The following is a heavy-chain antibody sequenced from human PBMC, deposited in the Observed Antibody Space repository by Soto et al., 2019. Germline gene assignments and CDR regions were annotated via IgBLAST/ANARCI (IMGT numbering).Heavy chain of an antibody. V-gene: IGHV1-18*01. CDR3: AREGLVLVPTTVNSDYYYYAMDV. D-gene: IGHD2-2*01. J-gene: IGHJ6*02. Sequence: ASVKVSCKASGYTFTTYGISWVRQAPGEGLEWLGWINTQSGTSNYAQKLQGRVSMTADESTSTAYMELRSLRSEDTAVYYCAREGLVLVPTTVNSDYYYYAMDVWGQGTTVTVSS. CDR2: INTQSGTS. CDR1: GYTFTTYG.